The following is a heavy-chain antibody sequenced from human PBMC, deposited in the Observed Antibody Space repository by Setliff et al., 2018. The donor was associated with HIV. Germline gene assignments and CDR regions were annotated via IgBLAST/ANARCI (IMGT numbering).Heavy chain of an antibody. D-gene: IGHD2-2*01. Sequence: SETLSLTCDVSGFSMSNFYYWGWIRQPAGKGLEWIGRLFTSGKTIFSPSLESRVTMSLDSSRKQFSLRLISVTAADTAVYYCARGPSGRAPAPARAPHYYGLDLWGPGTTVTVSS. CDR2: LFTSGKT. V-gene: IGHV4-4*07. J-gene: IGHJ6*01. CDR3: ARGPSGRAPAPARAPHYYGLDL. CDR1: GFSMSNFYY.